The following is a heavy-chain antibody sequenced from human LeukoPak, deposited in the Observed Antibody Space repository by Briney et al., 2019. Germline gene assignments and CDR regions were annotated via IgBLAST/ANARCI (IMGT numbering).Heavy chain of an antibody. Sequence: GGSLRLSCAASGFTFSNYGMNWVRQAPGKGLEWVSSISSSSYIYYADSVKGRFTISRDNAKNSLYLQMNSLRAEDTAVYYCARDYGAPLSMSPYFDYWGQGTLVTVSS. D-gene: IGHD2-21*01. V-gene: IGHV3-21*01. CDR3: ARDYGAPLSMSPYFDY. J-gene: IGHJ4*02. CDR1: GFTFSNYG. CDR2: ISSSSYI.